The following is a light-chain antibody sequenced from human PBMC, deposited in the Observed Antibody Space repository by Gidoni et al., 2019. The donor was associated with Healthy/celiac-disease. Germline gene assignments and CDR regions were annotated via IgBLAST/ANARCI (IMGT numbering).Light chain of an antibody. CDR3: MQALQTSSYT. CDR1: QSLLHSNGYNY. Sequence: DIVMTQSPLSLTVTPGEPASISCRSSQSLLHSNGYNYLDWYLQKPGQSPQLLIYLGSNRASGVPDRFSGSGSGTDFTLKISRVEAEDVGFYYCMQALQTSSYTFGQGTKLEIK. CDR2: LGS. V-gene: IGKV2-28*01. J-gene: IGKJ2*01.